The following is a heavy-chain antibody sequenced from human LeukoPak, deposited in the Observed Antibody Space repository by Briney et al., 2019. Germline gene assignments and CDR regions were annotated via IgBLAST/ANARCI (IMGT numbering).Heavy chain of an antibody. CDR1: GGSISSYY. D-gene: IGHD3-22*01. J-gene: IGHJ4*02. V-gene: IGHV4-59*08. CDR2: IYYSGST. CDR3: ARQIYDSSGYQSLYFDY. Sequence: SETLSLTCTVSGGSISSYYWSWIRQPPGEGLEWIGYIYYSGSTNYNPSLKSRVTISVDTSKNQFSLKLSSVTAADTAVYYCARQIYDSSGYQSLYFDYWGQGTLVTVSS.